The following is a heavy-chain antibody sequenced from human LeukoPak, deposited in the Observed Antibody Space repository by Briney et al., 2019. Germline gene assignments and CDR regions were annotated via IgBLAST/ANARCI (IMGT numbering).Heavy chain of an antibody. Sequence: GASVKVSCKASGGTFSSYAISWVRQAPGQGLEWMGRIIPILGIANYAQKFQGRVTITADKSTSTAYMELSSLRSEDTAVYYCARAKYGSGSYYNSWFDPWGQGTLVTVSS. D-gene: IGHD3-10*01. J-gene: IGHJ5*02. CDR3: ARAKYGSGSYYNSWFDP. V-gene: IGHV1-69*04. CDR1: GGTFSSYA. CDR2: IIPILGIA.